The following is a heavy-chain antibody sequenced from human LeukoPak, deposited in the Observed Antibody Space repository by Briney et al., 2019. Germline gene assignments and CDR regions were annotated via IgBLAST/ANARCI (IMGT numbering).Heavy chain of an antibody. V-gene: IGHV3-74*01. Sequence: GGSLRLSCAVTGLNFSNYWMHWVRKAPGKGLVSIAQINTDGSSTGYADSVKGRFTISRDNAKNMMYLQMTGLRAEDTAVYYCARFGWVPPAHFDYWGRGTLVTVSS. CDR2: INTDGSST. CDR3: ARFGWVPPAHFDY. CDR1: GLNFSNYW. J-gene: IGHJ4*02. D-gene: IGHD2-2*01.